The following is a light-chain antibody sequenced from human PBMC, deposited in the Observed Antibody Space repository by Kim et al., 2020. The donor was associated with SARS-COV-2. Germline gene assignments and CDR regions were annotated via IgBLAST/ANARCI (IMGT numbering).Light chain of an antibody. CDR2: DAS. V-gene: IGKV1D-13*01. Sequence: SAFVGDRGTITCRASQDLGNNLAWYQQEPGKPPRLLIYDASSLQSGVPSRFRGSGSGTDFTLTISSLQPEDFATYYCQQFSYYALSFGGGTRVEI. CDR3: QQFSYYALS. CDR1: QDLGNN. J-gene: IGKJ4*01.